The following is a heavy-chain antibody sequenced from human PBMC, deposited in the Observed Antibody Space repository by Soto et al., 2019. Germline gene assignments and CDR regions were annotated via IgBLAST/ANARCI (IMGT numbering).Heavy chain of an antibody. V-gene: IGHV2-26*01. CDR2: IFSNDEK. J-gene: IGHJ6*02. CDR1: GFSLSNARMG. CDR3: ARGMLIPYYYYGMDV. D-gene: IGHD3-16*01. Sequence: SGPTLVNPTETLTLTCTVSGFSLSNARMGVSWIRQPPGKALEWLAHIFSNDEKSYSTSLKSRLTISKDTSKSQVVLTMTNMDPVDTATYYCARGMLIPYYYYGMDVWGQGTTVTVSS.